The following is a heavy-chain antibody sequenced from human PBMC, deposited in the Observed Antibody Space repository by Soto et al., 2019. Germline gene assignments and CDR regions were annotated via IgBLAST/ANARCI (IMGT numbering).Heavy chain of an antibody. Sequence: QVHLVQSGAEVKKPGASVKVSCKGSGYDFTTYGITWVRQAPGQGLEWMAWISAHNGNTDYAQKLQGRVTVTRDTSTSTAYMELRRLRSDDTAVYYCARGRYRDYWGQGALVTVSS. CDR1: GYDFTTYG. J-gene: IGHJ4*02. CDR3: ARGRYRDY. D-gene: IGHD1-1*01. V-gene: IGHV1-18*01. CDR2: ISAHNGNT.